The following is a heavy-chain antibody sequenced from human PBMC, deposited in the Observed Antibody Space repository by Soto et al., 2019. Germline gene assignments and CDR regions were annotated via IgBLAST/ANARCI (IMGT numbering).Heavy chain of an antibody. V-gene: IGHV4-31*03. J-gene: IGHJ4*02. CDR2: IYYSRSP. Sequence: QVQLQESGPGLVKPSQTLSLTCTVSGGAISRGGYYLSWIRQHPGKVLEWIGYIYYSRSPYSNPSLKSRVTISVDTSKNPFSLKLSSVTAADTAVYYCARAFRDYFDYWGQGTLVTVAS. CDR3: ARAFRDYFDY. CDR1: GGAISRGGYY.